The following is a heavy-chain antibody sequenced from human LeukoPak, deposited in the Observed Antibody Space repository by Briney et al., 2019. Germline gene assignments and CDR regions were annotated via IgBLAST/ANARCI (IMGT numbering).Heavy chain of an antibody. J-gene: IGHJ4*02. CDR3: ASQGGMVYSSSWYPYYFDY. V-gene: IGHV7-4-1*02. D-gene: IGHD6-13*01. CDR1: GYTFTSYA. Sequence: ASVKVSCKASGYTFTSYAMNWVRQAPGQGLEWMGWINTNTGNPTYAQGFTGRFVFSLDTSVSTAYLQISSLKAEDTAVYYCASQGGMVYSSSWYPYYFDYWGQGTLVTVSS. CDR2: INTNTGNP.